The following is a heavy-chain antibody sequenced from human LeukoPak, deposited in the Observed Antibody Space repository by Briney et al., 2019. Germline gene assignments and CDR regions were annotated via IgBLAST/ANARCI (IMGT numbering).Heavy chain of an antibody. CDR2: ISYDGSNK. V-gene: IGHV3-30-3*01. J-gene: IGHJ4*02. CDR3: AREIGAHDFWSGYCDY. CDR1: GFTFSIYA. Sequence: GGSLRLSCAASGFTFSIYAMRWVRHAPGGGPEWVAVISYDGSNKYYADSVTGRFTISRDNSKNTLYLQMNSLRAEDTAVYYCAREIGAHDFWSGYCDYWGQGTLVTVSS. D-gene: IGHD3-3*01.